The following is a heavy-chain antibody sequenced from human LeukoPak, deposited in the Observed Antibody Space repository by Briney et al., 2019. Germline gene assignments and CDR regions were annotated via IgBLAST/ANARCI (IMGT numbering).Heavy chain of an antibody. D-gene: IGHD2-2*01. J-gene: IGHJ4*02. CDR2: IYYSGST. CDR3: ARIRLGRPGYYFDY. Sequence: PSHTLSLTCTVSGGSISSVGYDWSWIRLHPGKGLDWIGYIYYSGSTYYNPSLKSRVTISVDTSKNQFSLKLSSVTAADTAVYYCARIRLGRPGYYFDYWGQGTLVTVSS. CDR1: GGSISSVGYD. V-gene: IGHV4-31*03.